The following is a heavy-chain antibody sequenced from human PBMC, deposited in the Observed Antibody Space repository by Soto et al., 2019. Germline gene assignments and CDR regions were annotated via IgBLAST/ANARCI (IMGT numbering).Heavy chain of an antibody. D-gene: IGHD3-3*02. CDR2: ISGSGIST. CDR3: AKHVAWTECLQX. J-gene: IGHJ1*01. V-gene: IGHV3-23*01. CDR1: GFTFISYT. Sequence: LRLSCAASGFTFISYTMSCVRQAPGKGLEWVAGISGSGISTSYADSVKGRFTISRDNSKNTLYLQMNSLRAEDTAAYYCAKHVAWTECLQXWGQGTLVTVS.